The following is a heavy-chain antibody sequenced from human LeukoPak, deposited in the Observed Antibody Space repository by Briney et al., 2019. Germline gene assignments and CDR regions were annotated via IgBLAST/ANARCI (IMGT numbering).Heavy chain of an antibody. CDR2: ISSSSSAI. CDR3: AREYSSTSGRAFDI. Sequence: GSLSLSCAASGFTSSSYSMNWVRQAPGKGLEWVSYISSSSSAIYYADSVKGRFTISRDNAKNSLFLQMNSLRADDTAVYYCAREYSSTSGRAFDIWGQGTMVTVSS. CDR1: GFTSSSYS. J-gene: IGHJ3*02. V-gene: IGHV3-48*01. D-gene: IGHD6-6*01.